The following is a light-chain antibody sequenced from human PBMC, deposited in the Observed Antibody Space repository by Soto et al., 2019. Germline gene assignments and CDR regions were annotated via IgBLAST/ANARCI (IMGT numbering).Light chain of an antibody. V-gene: IGLV1-40*01. CDR3: QSYDSSLSVV. J-gene: IGLJ2*01. CDR2: GNS. CDR1: SSNIGAGYD. Sequence: QSVLTQPPSVSGAPGQRVTISCTGTSSNIGAGYDVNWYQQLPGTAPKLLIYGNSNRPSGVPDRFSVSKTGTSASLAITGLQAEDEADYYCQSYDSSLSVVFGGGTKLTVL.